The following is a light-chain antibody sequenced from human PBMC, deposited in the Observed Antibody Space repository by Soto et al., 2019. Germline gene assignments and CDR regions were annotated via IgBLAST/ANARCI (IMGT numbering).Light chain of an antibody. V-gene: IGKV1-39*01. J-gene: IGKJ5*01. CDR1: QSISSY. CDR3: QQSYSPPPIT. CDR2: AAS. Sequence: DIQMTQSPSSLSASVGDRVTITCRASQSISSYLNWYQQKPGKAPKPLIYAASSLQSGVPSWFSGSGSGTDFTLTISSLQPEDFATYYCQQSYSPPPITFGQGTRLEIK.